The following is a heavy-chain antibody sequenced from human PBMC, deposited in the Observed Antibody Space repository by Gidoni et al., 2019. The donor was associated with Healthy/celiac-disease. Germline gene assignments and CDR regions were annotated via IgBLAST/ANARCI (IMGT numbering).Heavy chain of an antibody. CDR2: ISVSGGST. Sequence: EVQLLESGGGLVQPGGSLRLSCAASGFPFRSYTMSWVRQAPGKGLEWVSAISVSGGSTYDADSVKGRFTISRDNSKNTLYLQMNSLRAEDTAVYYCAKVPVRSIAARDNWFDPWGQGTLVTVSS. V-gene: IGHV3-23*01. D-gene: IGHD6-6*01. CDR3: AKVPVRSIAARDNWFDP. J-gene: IGHJ5*02. CDR1: GFPFRSYT.